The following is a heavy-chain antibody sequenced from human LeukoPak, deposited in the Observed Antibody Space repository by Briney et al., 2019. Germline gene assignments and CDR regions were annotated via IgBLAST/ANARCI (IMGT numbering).Heavy chain of an antibody. CDR3: AKDHGSGWYYFDY. J-gene: IGHJ4*02. Sequence: PSETLSLTCTVPGGSISSGGYYWSWVRQAPGKGLEWVSAISGSGGSTYYADSVKGRFTISRDNSKNTLYLQMNSLRAEDTAVYYCAKDHGSGWYYFDYWGQGTLVTVSS. D-gene: IGHD6-19*01. V-gene: IGHV3-23*01. CDR1: GGSISSGGYY. CDR2: ISGSGGST.